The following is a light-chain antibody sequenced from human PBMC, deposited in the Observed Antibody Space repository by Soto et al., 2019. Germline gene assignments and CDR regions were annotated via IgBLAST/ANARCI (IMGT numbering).Light chain of an antibody. V-gene: IGKV3-15*01. J-gene: IGKJ1*01. CDR1: QSVATN. CDR2: GAS. Sequence: EAVLTQSPATLSGSPGERATLSCRASQSVATNLAWYQQRPGQAPRLLIYGASKRAIGLPARFSGSGSGTEFTLPITSLQSEDVAVYYCQQYNNWPQTFGQGTKVEIK. CDR3: QQYNNWPQT.